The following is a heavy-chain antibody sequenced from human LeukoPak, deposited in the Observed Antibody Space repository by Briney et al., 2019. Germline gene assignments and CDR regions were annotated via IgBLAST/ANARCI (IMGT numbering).Heavy chain of an antibody. CDR3: ARVGGYSYGTFGNLDY. Sequence: SETLSLTCTVSGGSISSYYWSWIRQPPGKGLEWIGYIYYSGSTNYNPSLKSRVTISVDTSKNQFSLKLSSVTAADTAVYYCARVGGYSYGTFGNLDYWGQGTLVTVSS. V-gene: IGHV4-59*12. J-gene: IGHJ4*02. D-gene: IGHD5-18*01. CDR1: GGSISSYY. CDR2: IYYSGST.